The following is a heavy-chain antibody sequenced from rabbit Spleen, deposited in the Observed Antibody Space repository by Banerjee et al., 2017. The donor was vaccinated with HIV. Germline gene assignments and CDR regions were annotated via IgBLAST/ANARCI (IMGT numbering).Heavy chain of an antibody. J-gene: IGHJ4*01. CDR1: GFSFSDNYW. D-gene: IGHD2-1*01. Sequence: QEQLEESGGDLVKPEGSLTLTCTASGFSFSDNYWICWVRQAPGKGLEWIGCLYPDASGSTAYANWAKGRFTISKTSSTTVTLQMTSLTAADTATYVCARGSAAMTMVITGFYLNLWGPGTLVTVS. V-gene: IGHV1S45*01. CDR2: LYPDASGST. CDR3: ARGSAAMTMVITGFYLNL.